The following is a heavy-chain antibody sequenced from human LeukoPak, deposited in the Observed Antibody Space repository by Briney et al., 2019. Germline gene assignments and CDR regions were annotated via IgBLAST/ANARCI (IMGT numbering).Heavy chain of an antibody. Sequence: SVKVSCKASGGTFSSYAISWVRQAPGQGLEWMGGIIPIFGTANYAQKFQGRVTITADESTSTAYMELSSLRSEDTAVYYCARGLDDSSGYYYASNDWYFDLWGRGTLVTVSS. V-gene: IGHV1-69*13. D-gene: IGHD3-22*01. CDR3: ARGLDDSSGYYYASNDWYFDL. CDR2: IIPIFGTA. J-gene: IGHJ2*01. CDR1: GGTFSSYA.